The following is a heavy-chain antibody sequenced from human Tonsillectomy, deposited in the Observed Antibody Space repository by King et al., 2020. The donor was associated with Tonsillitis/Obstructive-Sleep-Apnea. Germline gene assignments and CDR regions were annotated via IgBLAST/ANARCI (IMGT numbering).Heavy chain of an antibody. Sequence: VQLVESGAEVKKPGASVKVSCKVPGYTVTDLAIHWVRQAPGKGLEWMGGFHPEDTETIYAQKFLGRVTLTEDTSTDTAYMELSSLSSEDTADYYCATYGKYYYDTSGYYYYLDYWGQGTLVSVSS. J-gene: IGHJ4*02. V-gene: IGHV1-24*01. CDR2: FHPEDTET. CDR3: ATYGKYYYDTSGYYYYLDY. D-gene: IGHD3-22*01. CDR1: GYTVTDLA.